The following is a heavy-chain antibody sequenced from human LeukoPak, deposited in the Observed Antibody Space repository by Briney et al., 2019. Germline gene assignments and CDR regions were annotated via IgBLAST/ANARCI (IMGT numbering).Heavy chain of an antibody. CDR1: GYSISSGSYY. CDR2: IYTSGST. V-gene: IGHV4-61*02. D-gene: IGHD3-22*01. CDR3: ARGSRYDSSGYYETIFDY. Sequence: SETLSLTCAVSGYSISSGSYYWSWIRQPAGKGLEWIGRIYTSGSTNYNPSLKSRVTISVDTSKNQFSLKLSSVTAADTAVCYCARGSRYDSSGYYETIFDYWGQGTLVTVSS. J-gene: IGHJ4*02.